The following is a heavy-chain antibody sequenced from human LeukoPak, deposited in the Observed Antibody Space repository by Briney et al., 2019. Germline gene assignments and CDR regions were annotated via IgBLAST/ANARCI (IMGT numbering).Heavy chain of an antibody. CDR1: GYTFTGYY. CDR3: VGSGSYYSDWGFDP. J-gene: IGHJ5*02. V-gene: IGHV1-8*02. Sequence: ASVKVSCKASGYTFTGYYMHWVRQAPGQGLEWMGWMNPNSGNTGYAQKFQGRVTMTRNTSISTAYMELSSLRSEDTAVYYCVGSGSYYSDWGFDPWGQGTLVTVSS. D-gene: IGHD3-10*01. CDR2: MNPNSGNT.